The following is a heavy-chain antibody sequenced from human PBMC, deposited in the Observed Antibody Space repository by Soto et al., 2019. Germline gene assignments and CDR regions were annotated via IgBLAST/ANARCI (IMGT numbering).Heavy chain of an antibody. V-gene: IGHV3-15*07. Sequence: GGSLRLSCAASGFTFSNAWMNWVRQAPGKGLEWVGRIKSKTDGGTTDYAAPVKGRFTISRDDSKNTLYLQMNSLETEDTAVYYCTTSSLAVAGTSTPPFDYWGQGTLVTVSS. J-gene: IGHJ4*02. CDR1: GFTFSNAW. CDR2: IKSKTDGGTT. D-gene: IGHD6-19*01. CDR3: TTSSLAVAGTSTPPFDY.